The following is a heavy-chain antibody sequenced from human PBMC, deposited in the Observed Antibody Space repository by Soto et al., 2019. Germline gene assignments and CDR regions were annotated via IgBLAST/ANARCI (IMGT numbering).Heavy chain of an antibody. CDR1: GFTFSSYA. J-gene: IGHJ4*02. CDR3: AKDLGELSPESYDY. CDR2: ISYDGSDK. D-gene: IGHD3-16*02. Sequence: QVQLVESGGGVVQPGRSLRLSCAASGFTFSSYAMHWVRQAPGKGLEWVAVISYDGSDKYYADSVKGRFTISRDNSKNTLNLQMNSLRADDTAVDYCAKDLGELSPESYDYWGQGTLITVSS. V-gene: IGHV3-30*18.